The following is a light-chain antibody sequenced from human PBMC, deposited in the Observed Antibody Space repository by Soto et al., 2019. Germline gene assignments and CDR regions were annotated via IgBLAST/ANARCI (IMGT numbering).Light chain of an antibody. CDR3: QQYNGYRLA. Sequence: DIQMTQSPSSLSTSVGERVTITCQASQDISNSLNWYQQKPGKAPKLLIYDASSLESGVPSRFSGSGSGTEFTLTVSSLQADDFAIYYCQQYNGYRLAFGGGTKVDIK. V-gene: IGKV1-5*01. CDR2: DAS. J-gene: IGKJ4*01. CDR1: QDISNS.